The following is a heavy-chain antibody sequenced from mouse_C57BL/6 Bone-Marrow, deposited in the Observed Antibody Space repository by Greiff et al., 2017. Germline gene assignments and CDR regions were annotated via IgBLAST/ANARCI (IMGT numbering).Heavy chain of an antibody. CDR2: ISSGGSYT. D-gene: IGHD1-2*01. Sequence: EVQVVESGGDLVKPGGSLKLSCAASGFTFSSYGMSWVRQTPDKRLEWVATISSGGSYTYYPDSVKGRFTISRDNAKNTLYLQMSSLKSEDTAMYYCAGYSRRDWYFDVWGTGTTVTVSS. CDR1: GFTFSSYG. CDR3: AGYSRRDWYFDV. J-gene: IGHJ1*03. V-gene: IGHV5-6*01.